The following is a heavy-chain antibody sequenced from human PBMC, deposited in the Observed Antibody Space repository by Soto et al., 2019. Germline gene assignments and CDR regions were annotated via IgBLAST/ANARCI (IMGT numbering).Heavy chain of an antibody. D-gene: IGHD3-22*01. J-gene: IGHJ4*02. CDR1: GGSISSGGYS. CDR2: IYHSGST. Sequence: QLQLQESGSGLVKPSQTLSLTCAVSGGSISSGGYSWSWIRQPPGKGLEWIGYIYHSGSTYYNPSLKSRVTISVDRSKNQFSLKLSSVTAADTAVYYCARATGYYNSSGYYYFDYWGQGTLVTVSS. V-gene: IGHV4-30-2*01. CDR3: ARATGYYNSSGYYYFDY.